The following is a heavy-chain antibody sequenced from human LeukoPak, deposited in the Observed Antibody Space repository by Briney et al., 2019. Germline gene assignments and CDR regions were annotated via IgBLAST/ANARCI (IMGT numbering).Heavy chain of an antibody. CDR2: ISGSGGST. Sequence: PSGGSLRLSCAASGFTFSSYSMNWVRQAPGKGLEWVSAISGSGGSTYYADSVKGRFTISRDNSKNTLYLQMNSLRAEDTAVYYCAKVVEDDSSGYYYDLDYWGQGTLVTVSS. V-gene: IGHV3-23*01. D-gene: IGHD3-22*01. CDR3: AKVVEDDSSGYYYDLDY. CDR1: GFTFSSYS. J-gene: IGHJ4*02.